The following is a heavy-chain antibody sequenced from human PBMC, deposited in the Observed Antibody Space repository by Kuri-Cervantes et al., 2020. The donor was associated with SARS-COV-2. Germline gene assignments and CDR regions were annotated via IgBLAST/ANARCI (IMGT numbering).Heavy chain of an antibody. CDR3: ARDRGTWGFDY. CDR2: IYYIWST. Sequence: SETLSLTCTVSGGSISSHYWSWIRQPPGKGLEWIGYIYYIWSTFYNTSLKSRVNISLDTSNNQFSLRLSSVTAADTAVYYCARDRGTWGFDYWGQGTLVTVSS. J-gene: IGHJ4*02. V-gene: IGHV4-59*11. D-gene: IGHD3-10*01. CDR1: GGSISSHY.